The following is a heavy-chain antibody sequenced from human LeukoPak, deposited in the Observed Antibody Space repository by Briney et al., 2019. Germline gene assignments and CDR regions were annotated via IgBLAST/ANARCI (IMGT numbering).Heavy chain of an antibody. CDR1: GFTFDDYA. D-gene: IGHD2-2*02. CDR2: ISWNSGSI. Sequence: GRSLRLSCAASGFTFDDYAMHWVRQAPGKGLEWVSGISWNSGSIGYADSVKGRFTISRDNAKSSLYLQMNSLRAEDTALYYCAKAQNEVPAAIVYGMDVWGQGTTVTVSS. V-gene: IGHV3-9*01. J-gene: IGHJ6*02. CDR3: AKAQNEVPAAIVYGMDV.